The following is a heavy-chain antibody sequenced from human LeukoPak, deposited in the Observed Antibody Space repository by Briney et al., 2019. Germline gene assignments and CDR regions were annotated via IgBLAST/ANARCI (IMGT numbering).Heavy chain of an antibody. J-gene: IGHJ6*02. Sequence: SETLSLTCTVSGGSISGDYCWSWIRQPPGKGLEWIGYIYDSGSTNYNPSLKSRATISLDRTRNQFSLKLSSVTAADTAVYYCARPGYSGYDSQAWLYGMDVWGQGTTVTVSS. CDR3: ARPGYSGYDSQAWLYGMDV. V-gene: IGHV4-59*08. CDR1: GGSISGDYC. D-gene: IGHD5-12*01. CDR2: IYDSGST.